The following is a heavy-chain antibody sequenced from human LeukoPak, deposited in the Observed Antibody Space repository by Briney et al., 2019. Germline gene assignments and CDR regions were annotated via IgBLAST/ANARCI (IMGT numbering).Heavy chain of an antibody. CDR2: IYTSGST. Sequence: SEALSLTCTVSGGSISSYYWSWIRQPPGKGLEWIGYIYTSGSTNYNPSLKSRVTISVDTSKNQFSLKLSSVTAADTAVYYCARVVYYDSSGYYLDYWGQGTLVTVSS. J-gene: IGHJ4*02. CDR3: ARVVYYDSSGYYLDY. D-gene: IGHD3-22*01. CDR1: GGSISSYY. V-gene: IGHV4-4*09.